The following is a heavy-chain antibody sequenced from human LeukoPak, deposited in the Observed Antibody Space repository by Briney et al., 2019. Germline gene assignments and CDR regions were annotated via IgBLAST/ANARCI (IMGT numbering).Heavy chain of an antibody. CDR3: ARDHSGESCFDY. Sequence: ASVSVSCKASGYTFTGYYMHWVRQAPGQGLEWMGWINPNSGGTNYAQKFQGRVTMTRDTSISTAYMELSRLRSDDTAVYYCARDHSGESCFDYWGQGTLVTVSS. D-gene: IGHD4-17*01. CDR2: INPNSGGT. V-gene: IGHV1-2*02. J-gene: IGHJ4*02. CDR1: GYTFTGYY.